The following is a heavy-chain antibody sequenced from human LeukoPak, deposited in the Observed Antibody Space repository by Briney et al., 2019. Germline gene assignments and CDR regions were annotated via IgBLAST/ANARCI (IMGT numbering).Heavy chain of an antibody. V-gene: IGHV4-38-2*02. J-gene: IGHJ4*02. Sequence: SETLSLTCTVSGYSISSAFYWGWIRQPPGKGLEWIGSIYYSGSTYYNPSLKSRVTISVDTSKNQFSLKLSSVTAADTAVYYCARLVVGSYYYDSSGYIDYWGQGTLVTVPS. CDR2: IYYSGST. CDR3: ARLVVGSYYYDSSGYIDY. CDR1: GYSISSAFY. D-gene: IGHD3-22*01.